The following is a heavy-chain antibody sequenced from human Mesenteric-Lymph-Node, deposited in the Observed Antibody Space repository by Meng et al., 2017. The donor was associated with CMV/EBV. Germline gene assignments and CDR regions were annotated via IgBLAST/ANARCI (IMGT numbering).Heavy chain of an antibody. V-gene: IGHV1-69*05. CDR1: GGTFSSYA. CDR3: ARVKIWFGELSGWFDP. Sequence: SVKVSCKASGGTFSSYAISWVRQAPGQGLEWMGGIIPIFGTANYAQKFQGRVTITTDESTSTAYMELSSLRSEDTAVYFCARVKIWFGELSGWFDPWGQGTLVTVSS. CDR2: IIPIFGTA. D-gene: IGHD3-10*01. J-gene: IGHJ5*02.